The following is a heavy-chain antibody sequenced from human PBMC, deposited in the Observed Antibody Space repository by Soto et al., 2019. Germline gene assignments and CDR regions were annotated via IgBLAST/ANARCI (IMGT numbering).Heavy chain of an antibody. D-gene: IGHD6-19*01. V-gene: IGHV3-30*18. J-gene: IGHJ1*01. CDR1: GFTFSSYG. Sequence: QVQLVESGGGVVQPGRSLRLSCAASGFTFSSYGMHWVRQTPGKGLEWVAVISYDGSNKYYADSVKGRFTISRDNSKNXLYLQMNSLRAEDTAVYYCAKEQGIGVAGTVYFQHWGQGTLVTVSS. CDR3: AKEQGIGVAGTVYFQH. CDR2: ISYDGSNK.